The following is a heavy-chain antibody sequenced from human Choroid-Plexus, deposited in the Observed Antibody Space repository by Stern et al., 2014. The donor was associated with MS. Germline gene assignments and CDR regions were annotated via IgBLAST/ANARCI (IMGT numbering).Heavy chain of an antibody. V-gene: IGHV3-30*18. CDR3: AKDRQYLTFFFDF. CDR1: GFSFSSFG. Sequence: QVQLVQSGGGVVQPGRALRLSCAASGFSFSSFGMHWVRQAPGKGLEWAALISYDGSKDYADSVKGRFAISRDNSKNTLYLQMNSLRAEDTAVYYCAKDRQYLTFFFDFWGQGSLVTVSS. CDR2: ISYDGSK. D-gene: IGHD2/OR15-2a*01. J-gene: IGHJ4*02.